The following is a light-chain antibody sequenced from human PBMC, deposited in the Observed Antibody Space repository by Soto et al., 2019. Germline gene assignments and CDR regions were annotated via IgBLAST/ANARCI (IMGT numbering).Light chain of an antibody. CDR3: SSYTSSSTPLYV. Sequence: QSALTRPASVSGSPGQSITISCTGTSSDVGGYNYVSWYQQHPGKAPKLMIYDVSNRPSGVSNRFSGSKSGNTASLTISGLQAEDEADYYCSSYTSSSTPLYVFGTGTKVTVL. CDR1: SSDVGGYNY. V-gene: IGLV2-14*01. CDR2: DVS. J-gene: IGLJ1*01.